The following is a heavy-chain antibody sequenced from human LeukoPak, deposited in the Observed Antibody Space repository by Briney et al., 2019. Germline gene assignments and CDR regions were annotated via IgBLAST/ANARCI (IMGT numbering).Heavy chain of an antibody. CDR2: ISYDGSNK. J-gene: IGHJ6*02. V-gene: IGHV3-30-3*01. CDR1: GFTFSSYA. D-gene: IGHD3-10*01. Sequence: GGSLRLSCAASGFTFSSYAMHWVRQAPGKGLEWVAVISYDGSNKYYADSVKGRFTISRDNSKNTLYLQMNSLRAEDTAVYYCAREMVRGVITYYGMDVWGQGTTVTVSS. CDR3: AREMVRGVITYYGMDV.